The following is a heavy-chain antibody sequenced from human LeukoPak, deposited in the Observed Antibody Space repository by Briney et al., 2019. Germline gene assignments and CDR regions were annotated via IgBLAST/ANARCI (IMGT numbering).Heavy chain of an antibody. V-gene: IGHV4-59*12. Sequence: SETLSLTCTVSGGSISSYYWSWIRQPPGKGLEWIGYMYFSGSTNYNPSLKSRVTISVDTSKNQFSLKLSSVTAADTAVYYCARGTSDSSGYYYGAFDIWGQGTMVTVSS. D-gene: IGHD3-22*01. CDR1: GGSISSYY. J-gene: IGHJ3*02. CDR2: MYFSGST. CDR3: ARGTSDSSGYYYGAFDI.